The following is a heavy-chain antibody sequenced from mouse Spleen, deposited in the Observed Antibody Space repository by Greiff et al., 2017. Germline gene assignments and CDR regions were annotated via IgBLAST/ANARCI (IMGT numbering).Heavy chain of an antibody. J-gene: IGHJ1*01. CDR3: ARDNYGSPNWYFDV. D-gene: IGHD1-1*01. Sequence: DVKLQESGPGLVKPSQSLSLTCSVTGYSITSGYYWNWIRQFPGNKLEWMGYISYDGSNNYNPSLKNRISITRDTSKNQFFLKLNSVTTEDTATYYCARDNYGSPNWYFDVWGAGTTVTVSS. CDR1: GYSITSGYY. V-gene: IGHV3-6*01. CDR2: ISYDGSN.